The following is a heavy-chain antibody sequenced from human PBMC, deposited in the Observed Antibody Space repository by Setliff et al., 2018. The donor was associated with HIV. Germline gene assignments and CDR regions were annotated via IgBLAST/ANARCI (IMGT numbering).Heavy chain of an antibody. CDR1: GGSLRTFH. CDR3: AKRRGSGTLYDAFDP. V-gene: IGHV4-59*08. Sequence: ETLSLTCTVSGGSLRTFHWTWLRQAPGKGLEWLGHIYDVGVTNYNPSLKNRVTISLDASQTRCSLTLASVTATDTAVYFCAKRRGSGTLYDAFDPWGQGILVTVSS. CDR2: IYDVGVT. J-gene: IGHJ5*02. D-gene: IGHD3-10*01.